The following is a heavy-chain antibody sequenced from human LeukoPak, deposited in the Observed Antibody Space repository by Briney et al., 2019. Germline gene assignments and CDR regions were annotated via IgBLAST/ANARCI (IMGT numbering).Heavy chain of an antibody. V-gene: IGHV3-23*01. Sequence: GGSLRLSCAAFGFTFRSFAMSWVRQAPGKGLEWVSGIGDSGASGGSTNYADSVKGRFTISRDNSKNTMYLQMNSLRAEDTAVYCAKSPVATSTYREYFDYWGQGTRVTVSS. D-gene: IGHD3-16*02. J-gene: IGHJ4*02. CDR2: IGDSGASGGST. CDR3: AKSPVATSTYREYFDY. CDR1: GFTFRSFA.